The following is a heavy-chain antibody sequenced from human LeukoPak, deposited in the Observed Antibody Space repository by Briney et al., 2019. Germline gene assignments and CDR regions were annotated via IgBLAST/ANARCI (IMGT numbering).Heavy chain of an antibody. CDR3: ARSAGGGTPDPLDI. CDR1: GFNFSDFW. CDR2: IKEDGGEE. V-gene: IGHV3-7*01. Sequence: GGSLRLSCAASGFNFSDFWMTWVRQIPGKGLQWVANIKEDGGEEYHVDSVKGRFAISRDNTKRSLFLQMNSLRGDDTAVYYCARSAGGGTPDPLDIWGQGTMVTVSS. J-gene: IGHJ3*02. D-gene: IGHD3-16*01.